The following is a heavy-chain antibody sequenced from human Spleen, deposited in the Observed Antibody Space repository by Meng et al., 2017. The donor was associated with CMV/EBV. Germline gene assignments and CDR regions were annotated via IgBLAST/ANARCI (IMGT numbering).Heavy chain of an antibody. Sequence: ASVKVSCKASGYTFTSYDINWVRQATGQGLEWMGWMNPNSGNTGYAQKFQGRVTITRNTSISTAYMELSSLRSEDTAVYYCARGKVAPLPLSYYGMDVWGQGTTVTVSS. CDR3: ARGKVAPLPLSYYGMDV. CDR2: MNPNSGNT. CDR1: GYTFTSYD. J-gene: IGHJ6*02. D-gene: IGHD2-21*02. V-gene: IGHV1-8*03.